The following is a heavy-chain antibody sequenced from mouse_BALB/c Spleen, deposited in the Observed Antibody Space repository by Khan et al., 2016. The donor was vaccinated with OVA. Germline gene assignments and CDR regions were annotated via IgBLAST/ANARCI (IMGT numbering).Heavy chain of an antibody. CDR3: ARDAGRY. V-gene: IGHV1-18*01. CDR1: GYTFTEYT. CDR2: INPKNGVT. Sequence: EVQLQQSGPELVKPGASVKISCKTSGYTFTEYTLHWVKQSHGKSLEWIGVINPKNGVTSYNQKFKDKATLTVAKSSSTAYMEFRSLTSDDSAVYYCARDAGRYWGQGTSVTVSS. J-gene: IGHJ4*01. D-gene: IGHD3-3*01.